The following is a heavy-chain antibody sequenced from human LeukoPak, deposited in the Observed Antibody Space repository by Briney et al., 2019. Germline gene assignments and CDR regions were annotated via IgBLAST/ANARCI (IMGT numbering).Heavy chain of an antibody. Sequence: SETLSLTCTVSGGSISTTQYYWGWIREPPGKGLEWIGSVYYSGTPYYNPSLKSRVTISIDTSKDQFSLKLSSVTAADTAVYYCANNRGVSKYYYYYGMDVWGQGTTVTVSS. CDR3: ANNRGVSKYYYYYGMDV. J-gene: IGHJ6*02. V-gene: IGHV4-39*01. CDR2: VYYSGTP. CDR1: GGSISTTQYY. D-gene: IGHD1-14*01.